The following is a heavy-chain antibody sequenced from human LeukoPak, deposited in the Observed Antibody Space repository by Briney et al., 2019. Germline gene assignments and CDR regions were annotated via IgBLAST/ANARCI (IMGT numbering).Heavy chain of an antibody. D-gene: IGHD3-10*01. CDR3: ARATSLYVLLWSQPVPDAFDI. CDR1: GGSISSYY. CDR2: IYTSGST. J-gene: IGHJ3*02. Sequence: SETLSLTCTVSGGSISSYYWSWIRQPAGKGLEWIGRIYTSGSTNYNPSLKSRVTMSVDTSKNQFSLKLSSVTAADTAVYYCARATSLYVLLWSQPVPDAFDIWGQGTMVTVSS. V-gene: IGHV4-4*07.